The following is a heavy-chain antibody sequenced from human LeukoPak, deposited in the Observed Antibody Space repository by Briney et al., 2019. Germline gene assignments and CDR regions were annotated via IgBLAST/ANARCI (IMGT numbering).Heavy chain of an antibody. Sequence: GGSLRLSCAASGFTFSSYAMSWVRQAPGKGLEWVSAISGRGGSTYYADSVKGRFTISRDNSKSTLYLQMNSLRAEDTAVYYCAKSGGGDFSLGHNYWGQGTLVTVSS. CDR1: GFTFSSYA. J-gene: IGHJ4*02. CDR2: ISGRGGST. D-gene: IGHD3-3*01. V-gene: IGHV3-23*01. CDR3: AKSGGGDFSLGHNY.